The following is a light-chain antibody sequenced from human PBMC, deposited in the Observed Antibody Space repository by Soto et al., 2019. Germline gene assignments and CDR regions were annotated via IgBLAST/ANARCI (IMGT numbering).Light chain of an antibody. V-gene: IGKV3-20*01. CDR1: QSVSSNF. J-gene: IGKJ1*01. Sequence: EIVLTQSPGTLSLSPGERATLSCKASQSVSSNFLAWYQRKPGQAPRLLIYGASYRATDIPYRFSGSGSGTDFTLTITRLEPEDCAVYYCLQYGTAPPTFGQGTKVEI. CDR2: GAS. CDR3: LQYGTAPPT.